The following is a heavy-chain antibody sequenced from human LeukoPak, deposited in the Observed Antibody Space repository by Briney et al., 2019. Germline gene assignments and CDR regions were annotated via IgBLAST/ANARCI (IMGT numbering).Heavy chain of an antibody. D-gene: IGHD1-26*01. Sequence: GGSLRLSCAVSGFTFDSYAMHWVRQAPGKGLEWVSAVSGTGGTIYYADSVKGRFTISRDNSKNTLYLQMGSLRTEDMAVYYCARDGGGSPDYWGQGTLVTVSS. CDR3: ARDGGGSPDY. V-gene: IGHV3-23*01. CDR2: VSGTGGTI. CDR1: GFTFDSYA. J-gene: IGHJ4*02.